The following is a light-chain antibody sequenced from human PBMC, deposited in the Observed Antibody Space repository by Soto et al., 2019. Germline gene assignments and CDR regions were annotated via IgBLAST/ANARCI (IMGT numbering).Light chain of an antibody. Sequence: EFVLTQSPGTLSVSPGERATLSCRASQSVSSSVAWYQQKPGQAPRLLIYGSSSRATGVPARFSGSGYETEFTLTISSLQPEDFATYYCQQLHDYPITFGQGTRLEIK. J-gene: IGKJ5*01. CDR2: GSS. CDR1: QSVSSS. CDR3: QQLHDYPIT. V-gene: IGKV3-15*01.